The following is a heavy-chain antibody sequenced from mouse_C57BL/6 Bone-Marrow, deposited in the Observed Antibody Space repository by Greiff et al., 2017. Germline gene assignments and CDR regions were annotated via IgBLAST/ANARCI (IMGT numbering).Heavy chain of an antibody. J-gene: IGHJ3*01. CDR3: ARPCDSNPLAY. Sequence: EVQLQQSGPELVKPGASVKISCKASGYTFTDYNMDWVKRSHGKSLEWIGDINPNNGGTNYNQKFKGKATLTVDKSSSTAYMELCSLTSEDTAVYYCARPCDSNPLAYWGQGTLVTVSA. CDR2: INPNNGGT. D-gene: IGHD2-5*01. V-gene: IGHV1-18*01. CDR1: GYTFTDYN.